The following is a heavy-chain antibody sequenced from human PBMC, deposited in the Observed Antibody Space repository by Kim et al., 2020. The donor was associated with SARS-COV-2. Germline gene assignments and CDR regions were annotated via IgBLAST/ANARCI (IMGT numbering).Heavy chain of an antibody. CDR2: ISYDGSNK. Sequence: GGSLRLSCAASGFTFSSYAMHWVRQAPGKGLEWVAVISYDGSNKYYADSVKGRFTISRDNSKNTLYLQMNSLRAEDTAVYYCAREGCEVYDSSGYDRVCYYYYGMDVWGQGTTVTVSS. J-gene: IGHJ6*02. V-gene: IGHV3-30-3*01. D-gene: IGHD3-22*01. CDR3: AREGCEVYDSSGYDRVCYYYYGMDV. CDR1: GFTFSSYA.